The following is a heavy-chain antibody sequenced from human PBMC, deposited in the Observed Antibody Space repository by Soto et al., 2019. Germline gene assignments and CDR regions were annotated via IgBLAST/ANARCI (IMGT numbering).Heavy chain of an antibody. CDR3: AREPRYCRGGSCSITGDAFDI. CDR1: GYAFSDYY. D-gene: IGHD2-15*01. J-gene: IGHJ3*02. CDR2: ITNRGDT. V-gene: IGHV3-66*01. Sequence: PGGSLRLSCAASGYAFSDYYMNWVRQAPGKGLEWVSVITNRGDTHYADSVRGRFSLSRDIADNTLHLQMNNLRVEDTAVYYCAREPRYCRGGSCSITGDAFDIWGQGTMVTVSS.